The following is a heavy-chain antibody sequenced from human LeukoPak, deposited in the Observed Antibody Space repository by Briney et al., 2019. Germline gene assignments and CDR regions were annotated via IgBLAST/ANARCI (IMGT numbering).Heavy chain of an antibody. V-gene: IGHV4-34*01. D-gene: IGHD3-10*01. Sequence: PSETLSLTCAVYGGSFSGYYWSWIRQPPGKGPEWIGEINHSGSTNYNPSLKSRVTISVDTSKNQFSLKLSSVTAADTAVYYCARRVVRGPRGGYFDYWGQGTLVTVSS. CDR2: INHSGST. CDR3: ARRVVRGPRGGYFDY. CDR1: GGSFSGYY. J-gene: IGHJ4*02.